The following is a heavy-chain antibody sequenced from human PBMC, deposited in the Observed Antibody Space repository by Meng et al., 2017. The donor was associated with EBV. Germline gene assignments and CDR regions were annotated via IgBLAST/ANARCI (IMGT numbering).Heavy chain of an antibody. J-gene: IGHJ4*02. CDR1: GYAFTSYI. D-gene: IGHD2-21*01. CDR2: INVGVGYT. V-gene: IGHV1-3*01. CDR3: VRGPPVGVPGPGDY. Sequence: VQLVHSGAEVKTPGASVKVSCKASGYAFTSYILHWVRQAPGQRLEWMGWINVGVGYTKYSQKFQGRVTISSDTSATTGYMELSSLRSEDTAVYYCVRGPPVGVPGPGDYWGQGTLVTVPS.